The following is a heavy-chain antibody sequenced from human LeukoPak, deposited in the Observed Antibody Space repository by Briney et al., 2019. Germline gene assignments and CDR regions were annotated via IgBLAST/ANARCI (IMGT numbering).Heavy chain of an antibody. Sequence: SETLSLTCTVSGGSISSSSYYWGWIRQPPGKGLEWIGSIYYSGSTYHNPSLKSRVTISVDTSKNQFSLKLSSVTAADTAVYYCARDPPYDAFDIWGQGTMVTVSS. CDR3: ARDPPYDAFDI. CDR1: GGSISSSSYY. J-gene: IGHJ3*02. V-gene: IGHV4-39*07. CDR2: IYYSGST.